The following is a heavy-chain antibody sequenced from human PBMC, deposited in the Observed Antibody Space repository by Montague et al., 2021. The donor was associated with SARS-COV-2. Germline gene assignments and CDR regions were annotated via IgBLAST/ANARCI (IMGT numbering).Heavy chain of an antibody. CDR3: ARLRGGTPGEH. CDR2: LYYSGAT. CDR1: GGSISDSNFH. D-gene: IGHD2-21*01. V-gene: IGHV4-39*07. Sequence: SETRSLTCTVSGGSISDSNFHLGWIRQPPGKGLEWIGTLYYSGATYYNPSLKSRVTTSMDTSKNQFSLKLTSAIAADTAVYYCARLRGGTPGEHWGQGALVTVSS. J-gene: IGHJ4*02.